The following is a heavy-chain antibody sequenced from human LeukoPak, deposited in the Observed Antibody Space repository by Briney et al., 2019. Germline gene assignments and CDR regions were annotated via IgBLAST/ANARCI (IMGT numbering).Heavy chain of an antibody. D-gene: IGHD5-18*01. CDR3: ARALTAMDYFDY. J-gene: IGHJ4*02. V-gene: IGHV3-30*03. CDR2: ISYDGSNK. CDR1: GFTFSDHY. Sequence: GGSLRLSCAASGFTFSDHYMDWVRQAPEKGLEWVAVISYDGSNKYYADSVKGRFTISRDNSKNTLYLQMNSLRAEDTAVYYCARALTAMDYFDYWGQGTLVTVSS.